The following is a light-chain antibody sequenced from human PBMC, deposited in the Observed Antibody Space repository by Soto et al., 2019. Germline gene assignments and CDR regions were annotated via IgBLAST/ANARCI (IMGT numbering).Light chain of an antibody. V-gene: IGKV3-11*01. CDR1: QSVSSY. Sequence: IVLTQSPATLSLSPGKRATLSCRASQSVSSYLAWYQQKPGQAPRLLIYDASDRATGIPARFSGSGSGTDFTLTISSLEPEDFAVYYCQQRSNWPPGGTFGQGTKVDIK. CDR3: QQRSNWPPGGT. CDR2: DAS. J-gene: IGKJ1*01.